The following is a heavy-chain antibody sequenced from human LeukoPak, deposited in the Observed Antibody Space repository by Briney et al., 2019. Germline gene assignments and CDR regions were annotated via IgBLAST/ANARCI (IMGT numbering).Heavy chain of an antibody. J-gene: IGHJ6*03. V-gene: IGHV3-74*01. CDR3: AGTGCSGGSCYSDYMDV. CDR1: GFTFSTYW. CDR2: IDSDGSTT. D-gene: IGHD2-15*01. Sequence: GGSLRLSCAASGFTFSTYWMHWVRQAPGKGLVWVSRIDSDGSTTDYADSVKGRFNISSDNAKNTVYLQMNSLRAEDTAVYYCAGTGCSGGSCYSDYMDVWGKGTTVTVSS.